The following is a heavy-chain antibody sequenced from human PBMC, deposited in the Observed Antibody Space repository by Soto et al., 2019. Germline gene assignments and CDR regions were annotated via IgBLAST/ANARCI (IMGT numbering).Heavy chain of an antibody. J-gene: IGHJ4*02. CDR1: GGSFSGYY. V-gene: IGHV4-34*01. Sequence: QVQLQQWGAGLLKPSETLSLTCAVYGGSFSGYYWSWVRQPPGKGLEWIGEINHTGNTNYNPSLKSRVTISVDTSKNQFSLKLSSVTAADTAVYYCASGVPGYWGQGTLVTVSS. CDR3: ASGVPGY. CDR2: INHTGNT.